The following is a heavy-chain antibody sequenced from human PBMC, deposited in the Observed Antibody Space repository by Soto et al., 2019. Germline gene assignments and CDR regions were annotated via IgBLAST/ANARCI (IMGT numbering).Heavy chain of an antibody. CDR1: GFTFSDYY. Sequence: PGGSLRLSCAASGFTFSDYYMSWVRQAPGKGLEWVSSISSSGSSIYYADSVKGRFTISRDNARNTLFLQMNSLRAEDTAVYYCARDYYKYYDSSGYYRSPAYWGQGTLVTVSS. J-gene: IGHJ4*02. V-gene: IGHV3-11*04. CDR3: ARDYYKYYDSSGYYRSPAY. CDR2: ISSSGSSI. D-gene: IGHD3-22*01.